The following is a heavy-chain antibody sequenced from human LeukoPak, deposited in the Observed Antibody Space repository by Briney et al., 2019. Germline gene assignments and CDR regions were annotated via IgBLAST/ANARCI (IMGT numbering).Heavy chain of an antibody. CDR1: GYSISSGYY. Sequence: PSETLSLTCTVSGYSISSGYYWGWIRQPPGKGLEWIGSIYHSGSTYYNPSLKSRVTISVDTSKNQFSLKLSSVTAADTAVYYCARPSLQYSSSWYPFDYWGQGTLVTVSS. D-gene: IGHD6-13*01. J-gene: IGHJ4*02. V-gene: IGHV4-38-2*02. CDR2: IYHSGST. CDR3: ARPSLQYSSSWYPFDY.